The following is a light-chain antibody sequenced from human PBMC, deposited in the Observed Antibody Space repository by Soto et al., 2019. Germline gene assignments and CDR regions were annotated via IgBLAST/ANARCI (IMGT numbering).Light chain of an antibody. CDR2: EVS. J-gene: IGLJ2*01. Sequence: QSALTQPASVSGSPGQSITISCTGTSSDVGGYKYVSWYQQHPDKAPKLIIFEVSNRPSGMSSRFSGSKSGNTASLTISGLQAEDEADYYCASDTSSSTSVIFGRGTKLTVL. CDR3: ASDTSSSTSVI. V-gene: IGLV2-14*01. CDR1: SSDVGGYKY.